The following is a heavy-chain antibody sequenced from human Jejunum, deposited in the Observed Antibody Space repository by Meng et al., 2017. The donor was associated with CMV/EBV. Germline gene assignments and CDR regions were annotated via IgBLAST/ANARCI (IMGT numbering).Heavy chain of an antibody. D-gene: IGHD5-18*01. J-gene: IGHJ4*02. CDR2: IYSAGNT. CDR3: ARDLWGYNFGDY. Sequence: AASGFNVSSDFMSWVRQAPGMGLEWLSVIYSAGNTYYADSVKGRFTISRDNSKNTLYLQMNSLRPEDTAVYYCARDLWGYNFGDYWGQGTLVTVSS. CDR1: GFNVSSDF. V-gene: IGHV3-66*02.